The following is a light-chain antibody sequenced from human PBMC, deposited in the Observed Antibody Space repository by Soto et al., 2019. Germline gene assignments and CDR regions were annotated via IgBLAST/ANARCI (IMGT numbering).Light chain of an antibody. V-gene: IGKV3-15*01. Sequence: EIVMTQSPATLSVSPGERATLSCRTSQSVSSSLAWYQQKPGQAPSLLIYGASTRATGIPARFSGSGSGTEFTLTISSLQSEDFAVYYCQQRSNWPDTFGGGTKVDIK. J-gene: IGKJ4*01. CDR2: GAS. CDR1: QSVSSS. CDR3: QQRSNWPDT.